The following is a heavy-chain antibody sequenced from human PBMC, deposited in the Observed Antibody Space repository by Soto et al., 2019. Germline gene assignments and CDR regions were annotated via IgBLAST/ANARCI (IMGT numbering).Heavy chain of an antibody. CDR1: GFTFASSA. J-gene: IGHJ4*02. CDR2: IVVGSGNT. Sequence: SVKVSCKASGFTFASSAVQWVRQARGQRLEWIGWIVVGSGNTNYAQKFQERVTITRDMSTSTAYMELSSLRSEDTAVYYCAAMGHYYYDSSGYFLDYWGQGTLVTVSS. CDR3: AAMGHYYYDSSGYFLDY. D-gene: IGHD3-22*01. V-gene: IGHV1-58*01.